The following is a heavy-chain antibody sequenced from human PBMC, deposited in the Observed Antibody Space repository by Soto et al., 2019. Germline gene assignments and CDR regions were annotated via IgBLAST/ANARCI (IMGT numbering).Heavy chain of an antibody. D-gene: IGHD2-8*01. J-gene: IGHJ3*02. CDR1: GDSVSSNSAA. CDR3: ARGIVLMVYAKGAAFDI. V-gene: IGHV6-1*01. Sequence: QSQTLSLTCAISGDSVSSNSAAWNWIRQSPSRGLEWLGRTYYRSKWYNDYAVSVKSRITINPDTSKNQFSLQLNSVTPEDTAVYYCARGIVLMVYAKGAAFDIWGQGTMVTVSS. CDR2: TYYRSKWYN.